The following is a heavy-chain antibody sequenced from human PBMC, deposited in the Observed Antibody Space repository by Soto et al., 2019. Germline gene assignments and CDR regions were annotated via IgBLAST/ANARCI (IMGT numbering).Heavy chain of an antibody. CDR2: ISAYNGNT. CDR1: GYTFTSYG. Sequence: QVQLVQSGAEVKKPGASVKVSCKASGYTFTSYGISWVRQAPGQGLEWMGWISAYNGNTNYAHKLQGRVTMTTDTAHSTPSMGLRTLISDDTAVYYCTRSSGSPSWFTPWGQETLVTVSS. V-gene: IGHV1-18*01. CDR3: TRSSGSPSWFTP. J-gene: IGHJ5*02.